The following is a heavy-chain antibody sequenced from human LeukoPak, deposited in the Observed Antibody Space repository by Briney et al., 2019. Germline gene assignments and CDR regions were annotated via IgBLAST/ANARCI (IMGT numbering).Heavy chain of an antibody. CDR3: ARAAGDYVWGSYRLGGWFDP. Sequence: SVKVSCKASGGTFSSYAISWVRQAPGQGLEWMGGIIPIFGTANYAQKFQGRVTITADESTSTAYMELSSLRSEDTAAYYCARAAGDYVWGSYRLGGWFDPWGQGTLVTVSS. V-gene: IGHV1-69*13. J-gene: IGHJ5*02. D-gene: IGHD3-16*02. CDR2: IIPIFGTA. CDR1: GGTFSSYA.